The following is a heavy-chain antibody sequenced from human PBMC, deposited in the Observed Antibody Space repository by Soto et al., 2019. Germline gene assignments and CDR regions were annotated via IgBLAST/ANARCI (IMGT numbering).Heavy chain of an antibody. CDR1: GYTFTTDG. V-gene: IGHV1-18*04. CDR3: ARGSPQYRSSSFDP. Sequence: QAHLVQSGAEVKKPGASVKVSCKASGYTFTTDGINWVRQAPGQGLEWMGWINSYDGDTSYAQTFQGRVTMTTDRSTSTAHMELRSLRSDDTAVHYCARGSPQYRSSSFDPWGQGTLVTVSS. J-gene: IGHJ5*02. D-gene: IGHD6-6*01. CDR2: INSYDGDT.